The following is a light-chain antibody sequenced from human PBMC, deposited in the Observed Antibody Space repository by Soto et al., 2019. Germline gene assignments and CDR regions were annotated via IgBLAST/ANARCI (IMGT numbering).Light chain of an antibody. V-gene: IGLV2-14*01. CDR3: SSYTSSSTQV. J-gene: IGLJ1*01. CDR1: NSDVGGYNY. CDR2: EVS. Sequence: QSVLTQPASVSGSPGQSITISCTGTNSDVGGYNYVSWFQQHPGKAPKLMIYEVSNRPSGVSNRFSGSKSGNTASLTISGLQAEDEADYYCSSYTSSSTQVFGTGTKGTVL.